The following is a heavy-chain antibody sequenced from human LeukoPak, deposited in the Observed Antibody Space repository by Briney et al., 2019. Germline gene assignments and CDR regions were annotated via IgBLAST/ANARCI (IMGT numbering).Heavy chain of an antibody. V-gene: IGHV3-9*01. CDR2: ISWNSGNI. Sequence: GGSLRLSCAASGFIFDDYAMHWVRQAPGKGLEWVSGISWNSGNIGYADSVKGRFTISRDNAKNSLYLQMNSLRTEDTALYYCARSQWFGESPFDYWGQGTLVTVSS. D-gene: IGHD3-10*01. J-gene: IGHJ4*02. CDR3: ARSQWFGESPFDY. CDR1: GFIFDDYA.